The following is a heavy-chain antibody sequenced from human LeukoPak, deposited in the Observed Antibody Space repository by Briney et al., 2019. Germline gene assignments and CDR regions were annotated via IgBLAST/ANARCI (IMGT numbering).Heavy chain of an antibody. V-gene: IGHV1-46*01. D-gene: IGHD3-22*01. J-gene: IGHJ1*01. CDR1: GYTFTSYY. CDR3: ARDSYYDSSGYWSAEYFQH. Sequence: GASVKVSCKASGYTFTSYYMHWVRQAPGQGLEWMGIINPSGGSTSYAQKFQGRVTMTRDTSTSTVYMELSSLRSEDTAVYYCARDSYYDSSGYWSAEYFQHWGQGTLVTVSS. CDR2: INPSGGST.